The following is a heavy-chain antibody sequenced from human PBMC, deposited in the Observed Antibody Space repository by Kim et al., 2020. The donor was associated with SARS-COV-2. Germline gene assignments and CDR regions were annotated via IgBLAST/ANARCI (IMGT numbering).Heavy chain of an antibody. J-gene: IGHJ4*02. V-gene: IGHV5-51*01. CDR3: ARHPSGSLVAAAGTRAYFDY. Sequence: GESLKISCKGSGYSFTSYWIGWVRQMPGKGLEWMGIIYPGDSDTRYSPSFQGQVTISADKSISTAYLQWSSLKASDTAMYYCARHPSGSLVAAAGTRAYFDYWGQGTLVTVSS. CDR1: GYSFTSYW. CDR2: IYPGDSDT. D-gene: IGHD6-13*01.